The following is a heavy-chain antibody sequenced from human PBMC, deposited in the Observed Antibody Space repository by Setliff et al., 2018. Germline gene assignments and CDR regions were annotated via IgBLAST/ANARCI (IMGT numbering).Heavy chain of an antibody. J-gene: IGHJ4*02. Sequence: GGSLRLSCAASGFTFSSYAMSWVRQAPGKGLEWVSSISGSGGTKFYADSVKGRFTISRDNSKNTLYLQMNSLRGEDSAVHYCTRGGAHCSGGYCYGANWGQGTLVTVSS. CDR3: TRGGAHCSGGYCYGAN. CDR1: GFTFSSYA. CDR2: ISGSGGTK. V-gene: IGHV3-23*01. D-gene: IGHD2-15*01.